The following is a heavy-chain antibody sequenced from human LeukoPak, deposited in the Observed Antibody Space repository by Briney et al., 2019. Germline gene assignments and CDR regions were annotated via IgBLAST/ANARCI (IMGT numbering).Heavy chain of an antibody. V-gene: IGHV5-51*01. CDR1: GYSFTSYW. Sequence: AGESLKISCKGSGYSFTSYWIGWVRQMPGKGLEWMGIIYPGDSDTRYSPSFQGQVTISADKSISTAYLQWSSLKASDTAMYYCARHGGIAAAGSLNWFDPWGQGTPVTVSP. CDR3: ARHGGIAAAGSLNWFDP. D-gene: IGHD6-13*01. CDR2: IYPGDSDT. J-gene: IGHJ5*02.